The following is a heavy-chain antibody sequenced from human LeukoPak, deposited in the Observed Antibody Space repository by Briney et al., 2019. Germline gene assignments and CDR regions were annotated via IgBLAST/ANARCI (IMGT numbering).Heavy chain of an antibody. CDR2: MNPNSGNT. CDR1: GYTFTSYG. Sequence: GASVKVSCKSSGYTFTSYGINWVRQATVQGLEWMGWMNPNSGNTGYAQKFQGRVTMTRNTSISTFYMELSSLRSEDTAVYYCTRDVAWGIVGVTRGFDYWGQGTLVTVSS. D-gene: IGHD1-26*01. J-gene: IGHJ4*02. V-gene: IGHV1-8*01. CDR3: TRDVAWGIVGVTRGFDY.